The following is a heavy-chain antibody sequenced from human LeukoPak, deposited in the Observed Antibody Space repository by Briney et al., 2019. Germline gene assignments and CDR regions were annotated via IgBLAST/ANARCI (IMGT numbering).Heavy chain of an antibody. V-gene: IGHV3-23*01. Sequence: GGSLRLSCAASGFTLSCYAMSWVRQAPGKGLEWVADIGDSGGLTHYADSVKGRFTISRDNSNNTLYLQVNSLRAEDTAVYCCAKGKVQQWGVPEYWGQGTLLTVSS. CDR1: GFTLSCYA. J-gene: IGHJ4*02. CDR2: IGDSGGLT. CDR3: AKGKVQQWGVPEY. D-gene: IGHD1-26*01.